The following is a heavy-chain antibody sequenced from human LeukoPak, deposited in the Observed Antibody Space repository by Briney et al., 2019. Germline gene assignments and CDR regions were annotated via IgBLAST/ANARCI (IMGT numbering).Heavy chain of an antibody. V-gene: IGHV4-39*01. CDR2: IFYSGRA. D-gene: IGHD3-22*01. CDR3: ARRQYYDGVDY. CDR1: GDSISPSSYF. J-gene: IGHJ4*02. Sequence: SETLSLTCTVSGDSISPSSYFWAWLRQSPGKGLEWIGNIFYSGRAYYNPSLESRVTMPIDTSKNQFSLNLNSVTATDTAVYYCARRQYYDGVDYWGQGTLVTVSS.